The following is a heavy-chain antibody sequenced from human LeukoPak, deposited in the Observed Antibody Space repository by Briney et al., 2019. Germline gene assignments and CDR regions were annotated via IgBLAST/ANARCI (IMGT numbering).Heavy chain of an antibody. CDR3: ARDIGIGMYYYYYMDV. CDR1: GYTFTGYY. J-gene: IGHJ6*03. D-gene: IGHD1-14*01. Sequence: VASVKVSCKASGYTFTGYYMHWVRQAPGQGLEWMGWINPNSGGTNYAQKFQGRVTMTRDTSISTAYMELSRLRSDDTAVYYCARDIGIGMYYYYYMDVWGKGTTVTVSS. V-gene: IGHV1-2*02. CDR2: INPNSGGT.